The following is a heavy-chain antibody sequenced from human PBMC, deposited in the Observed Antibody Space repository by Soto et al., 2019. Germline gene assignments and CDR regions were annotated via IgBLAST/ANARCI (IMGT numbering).Heavy chain of an antibody. CDR1: GFTFSNAW. Sequence: GGSLRLSCAASGFTFSNAWVNWVRQAPGKGLEWVANIKEDGSEEHYVDAVKGRFTISRDNAKNSLYLQMNSLRAEDTAVYFCARDKGGQYSSGWYDGFDIWGQGTMVTVSS. D-gene: IGHD6-19*01. CDR2: IKEDGSEE. V-gene: IGHV3-7*01. J-gene: IGHJ3*02. CDR3: ARDKGGQYSSGWYDGFDI.